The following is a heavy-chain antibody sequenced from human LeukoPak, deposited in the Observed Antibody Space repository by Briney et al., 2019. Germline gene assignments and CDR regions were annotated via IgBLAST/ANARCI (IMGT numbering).Heavy chain of an antibody. J-gene: IGHJ4*02. V-gene: IGHV4-59*01. CDR3: ARVESSWYIEK. Sequence: SETLSLTCTVSGGSISSYYWSWIRQPPGKGLEWIGYIYYSGSTNYNPSLKSRVTISADTSKNQFSLKLSSVTAADTAVYYCARVESSWYIEKWGQGTLVTVSS. D-gene: IGHD6-13*01. CDR2: IYYSGST. CDR1: GGSISSYY.